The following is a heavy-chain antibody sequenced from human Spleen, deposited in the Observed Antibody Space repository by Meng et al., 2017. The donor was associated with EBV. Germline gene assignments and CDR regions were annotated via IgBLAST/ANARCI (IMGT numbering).Heavy chain of an antibody. V-gene: IGHV4-39*07. J-gene: IGHJ5*02. CDR2: IYYSGST. CDR3: AREGAAAGTRWFDP. Sequence: LQLHALGQGMVKASEPLSLTCPVSGGSISSSSYYWGWIRQPPGKGLEWIGSIYYSGSTYYNPSLKRRVTISVDTSKNQFSLKLSSVTAADTAVYYCAREGAAAGTRWFDPWGQGTLVTVSS. D-gene: IGHD6-13*01. CDR1: GGSISSSSYY.